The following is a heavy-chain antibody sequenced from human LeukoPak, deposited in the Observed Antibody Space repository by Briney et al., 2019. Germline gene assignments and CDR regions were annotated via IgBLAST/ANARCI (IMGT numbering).Heavy chain of an antibody. CDR1: GGSFSGYP. J-gene: IGHJ3*01. D-gene: IGHD2-15*01. Sequence: SETLSLTCAVYGGSFSGYPWSWIRQPPGEGLEWIGEINESESTNYKSSLKSRVTISVDTSKRQLSLKLTSVTAADTAVYYCVRHSPLVAATVAFDFWGQGTMITVSS. CDR2: INESEST. CDR3: VRHSPLVAATVAFDF. V-gene: IGHV4-34*01.